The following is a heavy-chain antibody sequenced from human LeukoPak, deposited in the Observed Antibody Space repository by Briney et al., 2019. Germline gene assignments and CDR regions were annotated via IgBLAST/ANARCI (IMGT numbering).Heavy chain of an antibody. D-gene: IGHD6-19*01. Sequence: EASVKVSCKASGYTFTGYYMHWVRQAPGQGLEWMGWISAYNGNTNYAQKFQDRVTMTTDTSTNTAYMELRSLRSDDTAVYYCAASGWSKPYYFDYWGQGTLVTVSS. J-gene: IGHJ4*02. CDR1: GYTFTGYY. CDR3: AASGWSKPYYFDY. V-gene: IGHV1-18*04. CDR2: ISAYNGNT.